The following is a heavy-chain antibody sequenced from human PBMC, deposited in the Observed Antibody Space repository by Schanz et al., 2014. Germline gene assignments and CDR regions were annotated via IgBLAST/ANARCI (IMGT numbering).Heavy chain of an antibody. CDR2: ISGSSRTI. CDR1: GFSFSSYA. V-gene: IGHV3-48*04. CDR3: ARLDPYCRSGTCSRAFDF. Sequence: EVQLVESGGGLVQPGGSLRLSCAASGFSFSSYAMGWVRQARGKGLEWVSYISGSSRTIYYADSMKGRFTISRDSSKNTLFRQMNSLRTEDTAVYYCARLDPYCRSGTCSRAFDFWGQGTLVTVSS. D-gene: IGHD2-15*01. J-gene: IGHJ4*02.